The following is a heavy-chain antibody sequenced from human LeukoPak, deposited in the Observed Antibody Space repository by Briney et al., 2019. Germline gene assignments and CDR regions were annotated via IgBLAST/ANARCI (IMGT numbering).Heavy chain of an antibody. CDR1: GGSISSSSYY. J-gene: IGHJ3*02. CDR3: ARPYCGGDCYFAFDI. Sequence: SETLSLTCTVSGGSISSSSYYWSWIRQPPGKGLEWIGEINHRGSTNYNPSLKSRVTISVDTSKNQFSLKLSSVTAADTAVYYCARPYCGGDCYFAFDIWGQGTMVTVSS. D-gene: IGHD2-21*02. V-gene: IGHV4-39*07. CDR2: INHRGST.